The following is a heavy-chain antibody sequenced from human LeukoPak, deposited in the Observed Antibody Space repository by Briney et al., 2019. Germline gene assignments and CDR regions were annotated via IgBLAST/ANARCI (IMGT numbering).Heavy chain of an antibody. Sequence: GVSLTLSCAASGFTFRSYSMIWLRQAPGEGLEGVSSIYPSSTYIYYADSVKGRFTISRDNAENSLYLQMNSLRVEDTAVYYCARAPTVLVGYCSSSSCQADYWGQGTLVTVSS. D-gene: IGHD2-2*01. V-gene: IGHV3-21*01. CDR1: GFTFRSYS. J-gene: IGHJ4*02. CDR2: IYPSSTYI. CDR3: ARAPTVLVGYCSSSSCQADY.